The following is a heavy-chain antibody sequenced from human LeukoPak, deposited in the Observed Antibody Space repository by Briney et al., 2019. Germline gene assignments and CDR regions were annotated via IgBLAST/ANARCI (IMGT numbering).Heavy chain of an antibody. V-gene: IGHV3-23*01. CDR2: ITAGGSNT. Sequence: GGSLRLSCGASGFAFSSFVMSWVRQTPGKGLEWVATITAGGSNTYYADSVKGRFTISRDNSKNTLHLQMNSLRAEDTAVYYCAPRGTSATKYFADWGQGTLVSVSS. D-gene: IGHD1-1*01. CDR3: APRGTSATKYFAD. J-gene: IGHJ4*02. CDR1: GFAFSSFV.